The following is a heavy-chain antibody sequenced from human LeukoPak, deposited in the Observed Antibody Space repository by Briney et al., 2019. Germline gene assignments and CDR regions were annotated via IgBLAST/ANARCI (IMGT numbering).Heavy chain of an antibody. CDR2: ISYDGSNK. CDR1: GFTFSSYA. J-gene: IGHJ4*02. Sequence: GGSLRLSCAASGFTFSSYAMHWVRQAPGKGLEWVAVISYDGSNKYYADSVKGRFTISRDNSKNTLYLQMNSLRAEDTAVYYCAKGEGGIAVAGTDQNWGQGTLVTVSS. CDR3: AKGEGGIAVAGTDQN. V-gene: IGHV3-30-3*01. D-gene: IGHD6-19*01.